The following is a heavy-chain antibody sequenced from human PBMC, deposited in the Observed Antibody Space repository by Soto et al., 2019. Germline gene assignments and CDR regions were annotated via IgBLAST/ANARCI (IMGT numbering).Heavy chain of an antibody. CDR3: AREVRGGFTGIFDQ. CDR2: IYTDGTT. CDR1: GDSISDYFY. D-gene: IGHD2-15*01. Sequence: TLSLTCTVSGDSISDYFYWSWIRQPAGKGLEWIGRIYTDGTTKYNPSLKSRVTLSLDKSKNQFSLRLSSVTAADTAVYYFAREVRGGFTGIFDQWGRGSRVTVSS. J-gene: IGHJ4*02. V-gene: IGHV4-4*07.